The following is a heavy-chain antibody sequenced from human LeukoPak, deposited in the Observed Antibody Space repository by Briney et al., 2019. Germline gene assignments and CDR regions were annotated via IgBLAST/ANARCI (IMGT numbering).Heavy chain of an antibody. CDR1: GFTFSSYS. D-gene: IGHD6-19*01. V-gene: IGHV3-48*01. CDR2: ISDSATTI. CDR3: ATPGQWPVYFDY. J-gene: IGHJ4*02. Sequence: QSGGSLRLSCAASGFTFSSYSMNWVRQAPGKGLEWVSFISDSATTIYYVDSVKGRFTISRDNSKNTLFLQMNSLRADDTAVYYCATPGQWPVYFDYWGPGTLVTVSS.